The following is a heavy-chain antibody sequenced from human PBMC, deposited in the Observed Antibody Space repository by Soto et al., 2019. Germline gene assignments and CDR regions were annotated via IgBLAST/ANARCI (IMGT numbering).Heavy chain of an antibody. CDR2: ISAGGNLI. CDR1: GFIFSNHA. CDR3: AKRQGIGAAAKNFDF. D-gene: IGHD6-13*01. V-gene: IGHV3-23*01. Sequence: GGSLRLSCAASGFIFSNHAMSWVRQVPGKGLEWVSSISAGGNLIYYADSVRGRFTMSRDNSKNMLYLQMNSLRAEDTAVYFCAKRQGIGAAAKNFDFWGQGARVTVSS. J-gene: IGHJ4*02.